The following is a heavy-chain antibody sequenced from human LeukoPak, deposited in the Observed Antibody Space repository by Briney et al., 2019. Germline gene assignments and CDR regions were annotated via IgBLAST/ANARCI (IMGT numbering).Heavy chain of an antibody. Sequence: GGSLRLSCAASGFTFSIFWMNWVRQAPGKGLEWVANIKQDGSERNYVDSVKGRFTISRDNAKNSLYLQMNSLRAEDTAVYYCARATVDGDYADYWGQGTLVTVSS. CDR2: IKQDGSER. CDR3: ARATVDGDYADY. D-gene: IGHD4-23*01. CDR1: GFTFSIFW. V-gene: IGHV3-7*03. J-gene: IGHJ4*02.